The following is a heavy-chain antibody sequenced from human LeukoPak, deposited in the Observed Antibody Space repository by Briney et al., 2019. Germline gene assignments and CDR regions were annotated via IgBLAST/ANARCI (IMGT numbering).Heavy chain of an antibody. J-gene: IGHJ4*02. Sequence: LSLTCAVYGGSFSGYYWSWIRQPPGKGLEWVSYISSSSSTIYYADSVKGRFTISRDNSKNTLYLQMNSLRAEDTAVYYCAKVSYRGGGFDYWGQGTLVTVSS. V-gene: IGHV3-11*04. D-gene: IGHD3-10*01. CDR1: GGSFSGYY. CDR3: AKVSYRGGGFDY. CDR2: ISSSSSTI.